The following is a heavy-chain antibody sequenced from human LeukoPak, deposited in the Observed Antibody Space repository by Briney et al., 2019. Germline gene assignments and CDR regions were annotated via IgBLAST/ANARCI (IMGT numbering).Heavy chain of an antibody. J-gene: IGHJ4*02. V-gene: IGHV3-11*01. CDR1: GFTFSDYY. CDR3: ARDAYGYCSSTSCSDTFDY. CDR2: ISSSGSTI. D-gene: IGHD2-2*01. Sequence: GGSLRLSCAASGFTFSDYYMSWIRQAPGKGLEWVSYISSSGSTIYYADSVKGRFTISRDNAKNSLYLQMNSLRAEDTAVYYCARDAYGYCSSTSCSDTFDYWGQGTLVTVSS.